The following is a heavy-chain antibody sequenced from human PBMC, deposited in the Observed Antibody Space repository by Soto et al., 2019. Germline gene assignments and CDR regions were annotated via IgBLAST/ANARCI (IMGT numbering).Heavy chain of an antibody. CDR3: ARIRARFSRSAFDI. Sequence: QVQLQQWGAGLLKPSETLSLTCAVYAGSFTTYYWSWIRQPPGKGLEWFGEINSSGSTNYNPSLKSRLTISVDASKNQFSLRLTSVTAADTAVYYCARIRARFSRSAFDIWGQGTMVTVSS. CDR1: AGSFTTYY. D-gene: IGHD3-10*01. V-gene: IGHV4-34*01. CDR2: INSSGST. J-gene: IGHJ3*02.